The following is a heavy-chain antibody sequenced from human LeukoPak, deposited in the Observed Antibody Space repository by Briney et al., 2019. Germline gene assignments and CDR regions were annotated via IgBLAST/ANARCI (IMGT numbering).Heavy chain of an antibody. V-gene: IGHV4-61*01. CDR2: IYYSGST. CDR3: ARTYYYDSSGYSSDFDY. CDR1: GGSVSSGSYY. Sequence: SETLSLTCTVSGGSVSSGSYYWSWIRQPPGKGLVWIGYIYYSGSTNYNPSLKSRVTISVDTSKNQFSLKLSSVTAADTAVHYCARTYYYDSSGYSSDFDYWGQGTLVTVSS. D-gene: IGHD3-22*01. J-gene: IGHJ4*02.